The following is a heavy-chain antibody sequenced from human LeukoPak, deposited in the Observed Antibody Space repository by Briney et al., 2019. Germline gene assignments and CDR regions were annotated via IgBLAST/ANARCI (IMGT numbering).Heavy chain of an antibody. J-gene: IGHJ4*02. CDR1: GFTFSSYG. CDR3: ATNYGGYIDY. CDR2: ISYDGSNK. Sequence: GGSLRLSCAASGFTFSSYGMHWVRQDPGKGLEWVAVISYDGSNKYYADSVKGRFTISRDNSKNTLYLQMNSLRAEDTAVYYCATNYGGYIDYWGQGTLVTVSS. D-gene: IGHD2-21*01. V-gene: IGHV3-30*03.